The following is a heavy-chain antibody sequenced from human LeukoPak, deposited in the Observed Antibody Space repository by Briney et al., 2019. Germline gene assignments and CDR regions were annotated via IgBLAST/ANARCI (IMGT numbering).Heavy chain of an antibody. CDR1: GLTFSNAW. D-gene: IGHD2-2*01. CDR3: NTCQEVGPAAKYYHYGMDV. V-gene: IGHV3-15*01. Sequence: GRSLGLSWAVSGLTFSNAWMRWVRQAPGRGREWVGRIKSKTDDGITKYAAPEKRRHTISRDDSKNTLYIQNNSLKTEETAVDYCNTCQEVGPAAKYYHYGMDVWGQGTTVTVSS. J-gene: IGHJ6*02. CDR2: IKSKTDDGIT.